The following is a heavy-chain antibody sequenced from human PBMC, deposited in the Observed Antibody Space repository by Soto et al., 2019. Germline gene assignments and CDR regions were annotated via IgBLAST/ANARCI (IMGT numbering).Heavy chain of an antibody. V-gene: IGHV1-2*04. CDR1: GYTFTGYY. CDR3: ARDSHSGYDWHYYYYGMDV. Sequence: GASVKVSCKASGYTFTGYYMHWVRQAPGQGLEWMGWINPNSGGTNYAQKFQGWVTMTRDTSISTAYMELCRLRSDDTAVYYCARDSHSGYDWHYYYYGMDVWGQGTTVTVSS. D-gene: IGHD5-12*01. J-gene: IGHJ6*02. CDR2: INPNSGGT.